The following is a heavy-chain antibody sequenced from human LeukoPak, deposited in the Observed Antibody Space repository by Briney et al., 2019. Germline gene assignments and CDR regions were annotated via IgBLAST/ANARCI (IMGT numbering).Heavy chain of an antibody. CDR1: GYSFTSYW. CDR3: ARRRVLRYFDWSYYGMDA. V-gene: IGHV5-10-1*01. CDR2: IDPSDSYT. Sequence: GESLRISCKGSGYSFTSYWISWVRHVPGKGLEWMGRIDPSDSYTNYSPSFQGHVTISADKSISTAYLQWSSLEASDTAMYYCARRRVLRYFDWSYYGMDAWGQGTTVTVSS. D-gene: IGHD3-9*01. J-gene: IGHJ6*02.